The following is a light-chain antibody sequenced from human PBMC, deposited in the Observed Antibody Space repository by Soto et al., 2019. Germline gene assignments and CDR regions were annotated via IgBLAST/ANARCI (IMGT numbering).Light chain of an antibody. Sequence: EIVLTQSPGTLSLSPGEMATLACRASQTVSSSYLAWYQQKPGQAPRLLIYGASTRATGIPGRFSGSASGTDFTLTISRLEPEDFAVYYCQQYGPSTMYTFGQGTNTEIK. CDR2: GAS. CDR3: QQYGPSTMYT. CDR1: QTVSSSY. J-gene: IGKJ2*01. V-gene: IGKV3-20*01.